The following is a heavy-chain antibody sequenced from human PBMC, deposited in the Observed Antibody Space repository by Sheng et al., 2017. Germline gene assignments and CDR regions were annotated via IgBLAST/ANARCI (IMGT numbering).Heavy chain of an antibody. CDR1: GFIFSNYW. CDR3: ARDAGGVLDS. Sequence: EVQLVESGGDLVQPGGSLRISCAASGFIFSNYWMAWVRQAPGKGPEWVANIKQDGSEKNYVDSVKGRFTISRDNAKNSLSLHMNSLRSEESAVYYCARDAGGVLDSWGQGTLVTVFS. CDR2: IKQDGSEK. V-gene: IGHV3-7*01. J-gene: IGHJ4*02. D-gene: IGHD1-26*01.